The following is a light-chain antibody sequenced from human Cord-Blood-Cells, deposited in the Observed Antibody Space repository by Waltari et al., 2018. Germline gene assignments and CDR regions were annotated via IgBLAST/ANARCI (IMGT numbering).Light chain of an antibody. V-gene: IGKV3-15*01. CDR1: QSVSSN. Sequence: EIVMTQSPATLSVSPGERATLSGRASQSVSSNLAWYQQKPGQAPRLLIYGASTRATGIPARFSGSGSGTEVTLTISSLQSEDFAVYYCQQYKNRPYSFGQGTKLEIK. CDR2: GAS. CDR3: QQYKNRPYS. J-gene: IGKJ2*03.